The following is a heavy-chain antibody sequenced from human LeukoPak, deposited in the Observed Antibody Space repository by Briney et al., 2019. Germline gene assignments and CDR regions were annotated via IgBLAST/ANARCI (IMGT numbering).Heavy chain of an antibody. CDR3: AKGAEDSSGYYYPPFDY. CDR1: GFTFSSYS. Sequence: GGSLRLSCAASGFTFSSYSMNWVRQAPGKGLEWVSSISSSSTNIYYADSVKGRFTISRDNAKNSLYLQMNSLRAEDTAVYYCAKGAEDSSGYYYPPFDYWGQGTLVTVSS. J-gene: IGHJ4*02. CDR2: ISSSSTNI. D-gene: IGHD3-22*01. V-gene: IGHV3-21*01.